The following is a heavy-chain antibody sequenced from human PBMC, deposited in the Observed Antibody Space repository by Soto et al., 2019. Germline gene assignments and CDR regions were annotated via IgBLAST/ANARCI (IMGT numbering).Heavy chain of an antibody. D-gene: IGHD1-26*01. Sequence: GASVKVSCKASGYTFTGYHMHWVRQAPGQGLEWMGWINPNSGGTNYAQKFQGRVTITRDTSASTAYMELSSLRSEDTAVYYCARGVGATSPDFDYWGQGTLVTVSS. CDR3: ARGVGATSPDFDY. CDR1: GYTFTGYH. CDR2: INPNSGGT. J-gene: IGHJ4*02. V-gene: IGHV1-2*02.